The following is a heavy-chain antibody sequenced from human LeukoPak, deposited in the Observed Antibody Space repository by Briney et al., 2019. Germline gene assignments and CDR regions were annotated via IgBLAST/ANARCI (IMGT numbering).Heavy chain of an antibody. V-gene: IGHV3-48*01. J-gene: IGHJ4*02. D-gene: IGHD5-12*01. CDR1: GSTFSSYS. CDR2: ISSSSSTI. CDR3: ARGDSGYDCTY. Sequence: GGSLRLSCAASGSTFSSYSMNWVRQAPGKGLEWVSYISSSSSTIYYADSVKGRFTISRDNAKNSLYLQMNGLRAEDTAVYYCARGDSGYDCTYWGQGTLVTVSS.